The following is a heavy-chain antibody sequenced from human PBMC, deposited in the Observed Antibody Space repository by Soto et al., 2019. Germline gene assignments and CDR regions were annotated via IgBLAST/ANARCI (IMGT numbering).Heavy chain of an antibody. J-gene: IGHJ5*02. CDR3: AKDAGFIAARPRWFDP. CDR2: ISGSGGST. D-gene: IGHD6-6*01. Sequence: GGSLRLSCAASGFTFSSYAMSWVRQAPGKGLEWVSAISGSGGSTYYADSVKGRFTISRDNSKNTLYLQMNSLRAEDTAVYYCAKDAGFIAARPRWFDPWGQGTLVTVSS. CDR1: GFTFSSYA. V-gene: IGHV3-23*01.